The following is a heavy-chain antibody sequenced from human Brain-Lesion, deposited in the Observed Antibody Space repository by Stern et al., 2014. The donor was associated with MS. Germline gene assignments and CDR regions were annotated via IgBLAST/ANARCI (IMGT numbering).Heavy chain of an antibody. CDR2: IFNSGST. V-gene: IGHV4-61*02. J-gene: IGHJ6*02. D-gene: IGHD2-2*01. CDR1: GGSISSGGYY. Sequence: VQLVESGPGLVKPSQTLSLSCTVSGGSISSGGYYWSWIRQPAGKGLEWIGRIFNSGSTSYNPSPKSRVTISKDKSNNQFSLTLTSMTAADTAVYYCARGRVVPGFQYYATDVWGQGTTVIVSS. CDR3: ARGRVVPGFQYYATDV.